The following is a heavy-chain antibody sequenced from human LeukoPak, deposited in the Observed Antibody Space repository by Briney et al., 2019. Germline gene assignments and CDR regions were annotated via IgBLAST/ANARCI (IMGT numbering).Heavy chain of an antibody. CDR2: IYSGGST. J-gene: IGHJ6*02. V-gene: IGHV3-66*01. CDR3: ARRQSNDYDHYYGMDV. Sequence: TGGSLRLSCAASGFTVSSNYMSWVRQAPGKGLEWVSVIYSGGSTYYADSVKGRFTISRDNSKNTLYLQMNSLRAEDTAVYYCARRQSNDYDHYYGMDVWGQGTTVTVSS. CDR1: GFTVSSNY.